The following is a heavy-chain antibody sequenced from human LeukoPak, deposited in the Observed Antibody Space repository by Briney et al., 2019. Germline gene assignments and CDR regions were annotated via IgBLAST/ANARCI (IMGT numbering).Heavy chain of an antibody. J-gene: IGHJ3*02. CDR2: IKQDGSEK. V-gene: IGHV3-7*01. Sequence: GGSLRLSCAASGFTFSSYWMSWVRQAPGKGLEWVVNIKQDGSEKYYVDSVKGRFTISRDSAKNSLYLQMNSLRAEDTAVYYCARDNRGDFWSGYYSDDAFDIWGQGTMVTVSS. CDR3: ARDNRGDFWSGYYSDDAFDI. CDR1: GFTFSSYW. D-gene: IGHD3-3*01.